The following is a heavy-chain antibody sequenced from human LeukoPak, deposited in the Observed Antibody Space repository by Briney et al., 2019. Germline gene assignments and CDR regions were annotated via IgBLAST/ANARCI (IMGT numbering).Heavy chain of an antibody. D-gene: IGHD2-21*01. V-gene: IGHV4-61*01. Sequence: PSETLSLTCTVSGGSVSSGSYYWSWIRQPPGKGLEWIGYIYYSGSTNYNPSLKSRVTISVDTSKNQFSLELSSVTAADTAVYYCARQYSDWFDPWGQGTLVTVSS. J-gene: IGHJ5*02. CDR1: GGSVSSGSYY. CDR2: IYYSGST. CDR3: ARQYSDWFDP.